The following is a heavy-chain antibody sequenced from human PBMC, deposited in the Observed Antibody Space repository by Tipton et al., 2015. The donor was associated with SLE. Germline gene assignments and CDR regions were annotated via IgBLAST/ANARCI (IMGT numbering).Heavy chain of an antibody. D-gene: IGHD2-15*01. Sequence: SLRLSCAASGFTLSSHAMSWVRQAPGKGLEWVSVIFSEGHISYADSVNGRFTISRDTSKNTLYLQMNSLRGEDTAVYYCARQEVGQVRTPPWFDPWGQGTLVTVSS. CDR1: GFTLSSHA. CDR2: IFSEGHI. J-gene: IGHJ5*02. CDR3: ARQEVGQVRTPPWFDP. V-gene: IGHV3-23*03.